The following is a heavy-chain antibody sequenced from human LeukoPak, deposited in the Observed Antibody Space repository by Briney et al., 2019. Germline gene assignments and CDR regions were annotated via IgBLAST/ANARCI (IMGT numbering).Heavy chain of an antibody. V-gene: IGHV3-48*03. CDR2: ISSSGSTI. Sequence: SGGSLTLSCAASGFTISSNDMNWVRQAPGKGLEWVSYISSSGSTIYYAGSVKGRFTISRDNAKNSLYLQMNSLRAEDTAVYYCASGQDDSFDYWGQGTLVTVSS. J-gene: IGHJ4*02. D-gene: IGHD2-21*02. CDR1: GFTISSND. CDR3: ASGQDDSFDY.